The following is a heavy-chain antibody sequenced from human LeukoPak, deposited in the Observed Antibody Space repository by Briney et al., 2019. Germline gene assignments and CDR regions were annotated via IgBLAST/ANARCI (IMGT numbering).Heavy chain of an antibody. CDR3: ARASLGYCSSTSCYAPGDAFDI. D-gene: IGHD2-2*01. Sequence: PWGSLRLSCAASGFTFSSYCMHWVRQAPGKGLEWIGFIRYDGSNKYYADFVKRRFTISRDNSKTTLYLQMNSLRAEDTAVYYCARASLGYCSSTSCYAPGDAFDIWGQGTMVTVSS. CDR2: IRYDGSNK. CDR1: GFTFSSYC. J-gene: IGHJ3*02. V-gene: IGHV3-30*02.